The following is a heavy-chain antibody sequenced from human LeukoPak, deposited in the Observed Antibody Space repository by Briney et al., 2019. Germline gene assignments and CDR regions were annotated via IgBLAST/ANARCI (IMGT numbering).Heavy chain of an antibody. V-gene: IGHV3-23*01. J-gene: IGHJ4*02. Sequence: GGSLRLSCAASGFTFSSYAMSWVRQAPGKGLEWVSAISGSGGSTYYADSVKGRFTISRDNSKNTLYLQMNSLRAEDTAVYYCARDSASFCTVVMNFDYWGQGTLVTVSS. CDR2: ISGSGGST. CDR1: GFTFSSYA. D-gene: IGHD4-23*01. CDR3: ARDSASFCTVVMNFDY.